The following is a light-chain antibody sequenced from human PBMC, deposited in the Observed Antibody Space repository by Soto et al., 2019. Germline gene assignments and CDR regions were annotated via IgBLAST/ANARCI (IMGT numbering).Light chain of an antibody. J-gene: IGKJ4*01. Sequence: DIQMTQSPSSVSASVGDRVSITCRASQGISNWLAWYQQKPGRAPKLLIYTGSSLQSGVPSRFSGTGSGTNFTLTISSLQPEDVATYYCQQANSFPLTFGGGTKVEIK. V-gene: IGKV1-12*01. CDR3: QQANSFPLT. CDR1: QGISNW. CDR2: TGS.